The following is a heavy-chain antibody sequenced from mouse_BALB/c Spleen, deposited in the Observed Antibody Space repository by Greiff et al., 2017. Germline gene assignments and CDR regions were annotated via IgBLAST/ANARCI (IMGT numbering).Heavy chain of an antibody. CDR1: GYTFTDYY. Sequence: VQLQQSGPELVKPGASVKISCKASGYTFTDYYINWVKQKPGQGLEWIGWIYPGSGNTKYNEKFKGKTTLAVDTSSSTAYIQLSSLTSEDTAVYVWARFDGYYDAMDYWGQGTSVTVSS. V-gene: IGHV1-84*02. D-gene: IGHD2-3*01. J-gene: IGHJ4*01. CDR2: IYPGSGNT. CDR3: ARFDGYYDAMDY.